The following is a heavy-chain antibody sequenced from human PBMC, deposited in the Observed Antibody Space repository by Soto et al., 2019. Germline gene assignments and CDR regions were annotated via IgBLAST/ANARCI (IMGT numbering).Heavy chain of an antibody. Sequence: PGGSLRLSCAASGFTFSSYGMHWVRQAPGKGLEWVAVISYDGSNKYYADSVKGRFTISRDNSKNTLYLQMNSLRAEDTAVYYCAKTDYYGSGSPPADYWGQGT. CDR1: GFTFSSYG. CDR3: AKTDYYGSGSPPADY. CDR2: ISYDGSNK. D-gene: IGHD3-10*01. J-gene: IGHJ4*02. V-gene: IGHV3-30*18.